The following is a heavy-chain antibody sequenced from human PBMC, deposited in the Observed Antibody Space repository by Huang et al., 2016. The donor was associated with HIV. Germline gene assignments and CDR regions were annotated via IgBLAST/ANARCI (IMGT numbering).Heavy chain of an antibody. J-gene: IGHJ3*02. V-gene: IGHV5-51*01. CDR3: ARQGVGDFVVEPTGLGAFDI. Sequence: EVQLVQSGAVVKKPGESLKISCKGSGYTFNGYWIGWVRQMPGKGREWIGIIYPGDSDTTYRPSFQGQVTISADKSISTAYLQWSGLKASDTAMYYCARQGVGDFVVEPTGLGAFDIWGQGTMVTVSS. D-gene: IGHD2-2*01. CDR1: GYTFNGYW. CDR2: IYPGDSDT.